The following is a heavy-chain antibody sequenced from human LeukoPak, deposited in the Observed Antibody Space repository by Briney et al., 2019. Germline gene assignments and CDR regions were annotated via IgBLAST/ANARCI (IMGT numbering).Heavy chain of an antibody. CDR3: ARDERYDSSGYPFDY. V-gene: IGHV1-18*01. J-gene: IGHJ4*02. D-gene: IGHD3-22*01. CDR1: GYTFTSYG. Sequence: ASVKVSCKASGYTFTSYGISWVRQAPGQGLEWMGWISAYNGNTNYAQKLQGRVTMTTDTSTSTAYMELSGLRSDDTAVYYCARDERYDSSGYPFDYWGQGTLVTVSS. CDR2: ISAYNGNT.